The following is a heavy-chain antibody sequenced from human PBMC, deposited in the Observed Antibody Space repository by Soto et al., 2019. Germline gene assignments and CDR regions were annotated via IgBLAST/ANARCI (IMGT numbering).Heavy chain of an antibody. CDR3: ARDSVVGLQSLRGEDHRDCSGGSCYYYYYGMDV. CDR2: ISYDGSNK. J-gene: IGHJ6*02. CDR1: GFTFSSYA. Sequence: GGSLSLSCAASGFTFSSYAMHWVRQAPGKGLEWVAVISYDGSNKYYADSVKGRFTISRDNSKNTLYLQMNSLRAEDTAVYYCARDSVVGLQSLRGEDHRDCSGGSCYYYYYGMDVWGQGTTVTVSS. D-gene: IGHD2-15*01. V-gene: IGHV3-30-3*01.